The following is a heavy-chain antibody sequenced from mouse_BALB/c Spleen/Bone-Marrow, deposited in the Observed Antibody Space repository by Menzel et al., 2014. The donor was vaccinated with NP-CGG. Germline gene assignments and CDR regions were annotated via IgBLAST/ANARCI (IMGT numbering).Heavy chain of an antibody. CDR2: TYPGSGST. D-gene: IGHD2-2*01. J-gene: IGHJ3*01. CDR3: TRSGYDVAY. CDR1: GYTFTSYW. V-gene: IGHV1S22*01. Sequence: LQQSGSELVRPGASVKLSCKASGYTFTSYWMHWVEQRPGQGLEWIGNTYPGSGSTNYDEKFKSKATLTVDTSSSTAYMQLSSLTSEDSAVYYCTRSGYDVAYWGQGTLVTVSA.